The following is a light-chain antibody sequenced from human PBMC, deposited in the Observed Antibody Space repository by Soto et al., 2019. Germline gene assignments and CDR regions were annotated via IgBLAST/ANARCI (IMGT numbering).Light chain of an antibody. Sequence: EIVLTQSPGTLSLSPGERATLSCRASQSVSSNFLAWYQQKPGQAPRLLIYGTSNRATGVPDRFSGSGSGTDFTLTISRLEPEDFAVYYCQQCGSLPRAFGGGTKVDIK. CDR2: GTS. V-gene: IGKV3-20*01. CDR3: QQCGSLPRA. J-gene: IGKJ4*01. CDR1: QSVSSNF.